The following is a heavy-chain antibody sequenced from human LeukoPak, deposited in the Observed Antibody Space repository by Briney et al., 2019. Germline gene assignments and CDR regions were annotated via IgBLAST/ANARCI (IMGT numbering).Heavy chain of an antibody. Sequence: SETLSLTCTVSGGSISSSSYYWGWLRQPPGKGLEWIGSIYYSGSTYYNPSLKSRVTISVDTSKNQFSLKLSSVTAADTAVYYCARQGIRYFDDWGQGTLVTVSS. V-gene: IGHV4-39*01. D-gene: IGHD3-9*01. CDR2: IYYSGST. CDR1: GGSISSSSYY. CDR3: ARQGIRYFDD. J-gene: IGHJ4*02.